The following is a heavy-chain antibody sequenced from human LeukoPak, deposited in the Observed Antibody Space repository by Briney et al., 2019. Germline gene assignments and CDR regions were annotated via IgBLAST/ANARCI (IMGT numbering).Heavy chain of an antibody. V-gene: IGHV1-18*01. CDR3: ARAVRDGYNYPYYFDY. CDR1: GYTFTSYG. D-gene: IGHD5-24*01. Sequence: ASVKVSCKASGYTFTSYGISWVRQAPGQGLEWMGWISAYNGNTNYAQKLQGRVTMTTDTSTSTAYMELRSLRSDDTAVYYCARAVRDGYNYPYYFDYWGQGTLVTVSS. J-gene: IGHJ4*02. CDR2: ISAYNGNT.